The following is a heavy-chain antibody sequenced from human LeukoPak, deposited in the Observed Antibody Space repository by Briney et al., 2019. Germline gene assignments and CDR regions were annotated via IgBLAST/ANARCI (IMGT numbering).Heavy chain of an antibody. CDR3: ARDYQAGITGTKRYYYYYYMDV. CDR1: GGSIDSGDYY. J-gene: IGHJ6*03. Sequence: SETLSLTCTVSGGSIDSGDYYWGWVRQPPGKGLECIASIHYTGSTYYDPSLKSRVTMSVDTSKNQFSLKLSSVTAADTAVYYCARDYQAGITGTKRYYYYYYMDVWGKGTTVTVSS. V-gene: IGHV4-39*07. CDR2: IHYTGST. D-gene: IGHD1-20*01.